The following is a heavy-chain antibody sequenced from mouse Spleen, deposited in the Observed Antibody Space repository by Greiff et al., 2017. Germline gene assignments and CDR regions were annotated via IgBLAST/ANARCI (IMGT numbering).Heavy chain of an antibody. CDR2: IWSGGST. D-gene: IGHD2-14*01. Sequence: QVQLKESGPGLVQPSQSLSITCTVSGFSLTSYGVHWVRQSPGKGLEWLGVIWSGGSTDYNAAFISRLSISKDNSKSQVFFKMNSLQADDTAIYYCARKGYRYGERRYAMDYWGQGTSVTVSS. CDR3: ARKGYRYGERRYAMDY. V-gene: IGHV2-2*01. J-gene: IGHJ4*01. CDR1: GFSLTSYG.